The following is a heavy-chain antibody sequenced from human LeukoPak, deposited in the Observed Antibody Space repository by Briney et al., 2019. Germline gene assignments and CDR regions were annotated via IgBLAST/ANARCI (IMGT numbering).Heavy chain of an antibody. Sequence: GGSLRLSCAASGFTFSIYAMHWVRQAPGKGLEWVSYVSSSGSTIYYADSVKGRFTISRDNAKNSLYLQMNSLRAEDTAVYYCARNSGSYYFDYWGQGTLVTVSS. D-gene: IGHD1-26*01. CDR3: ARNSGSYYFDY. J-gene: IGHJ4*02. V-gene: IGHV3-48*03. CDR2: VSSSGSTI. CDR1: GFTFSIYA.